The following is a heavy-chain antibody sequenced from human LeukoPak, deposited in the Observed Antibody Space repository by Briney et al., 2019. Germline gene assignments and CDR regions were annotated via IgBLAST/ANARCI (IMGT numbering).Heavy chain of an antibody. D-gene: IGHD4-11*01. CDR3: ARTYIDYLPL. CDR2: TYYSGNT. V-gene: IGHV4-30-4*01. J-gene: IGHJ4*02. Sequence: PSQTLSLTCTVSGGSITSDDYSWSWIRQPPGKGLEWIGYTYYSGNTYYNPSLKSRVTISVDTSKNRFSLKLSSVTAADTAVYYCARTYIDYLPLWGQGTLVTVSS. CDR1: GGSITSDDYS.